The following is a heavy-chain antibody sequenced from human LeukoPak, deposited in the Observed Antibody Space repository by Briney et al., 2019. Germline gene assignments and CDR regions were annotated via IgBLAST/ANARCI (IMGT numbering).Heavy chain of an antibody. J-gene: IGHJ6*03. D-gene: IGHD1-26*01. Sequence: SETLSLTRAVYGGSFSGYYWSWIRQPPGKGLEWIGEINHSGSTNYNPSLKSRVTISVDTSKNQFSLKLSSVTAADTAVYYCASPPVGPYYYYYMDVWGKGTTVTVSS. CDR1: GGSFSGYY. CDR3: ASPPVGPYYYYYMDV. CDR2: INHSGST. V-gene: IGHV4-34*01.